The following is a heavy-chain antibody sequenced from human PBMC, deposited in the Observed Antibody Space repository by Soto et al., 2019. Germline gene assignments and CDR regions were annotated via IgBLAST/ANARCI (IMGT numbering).Heavy chain of an antibody. Sequence: QVPLVESGGGVVQPGRSLRLSCAASGFTFSSYAMHWVRQAPGKGLEWVAVISYDGSNKYYADSVKGRFTISRDNSKNTLYLQMNSLRAEDTAVYYCARDPHRGWANWYFDLWGRGTLVTVSS. D-gene: IGHD6-19*01. CDR3: ARDPHRGWANWYFDL. CDR2: ISYDGSNK. J-gene: IGHJ2*01. CDR1: GFTFSSYA. V-gene: IGHV3-30-3*01.